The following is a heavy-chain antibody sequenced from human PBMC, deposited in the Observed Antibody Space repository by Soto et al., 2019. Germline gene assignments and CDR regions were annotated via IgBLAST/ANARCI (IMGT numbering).Heavy chain of an antibody. V-gene: IGHV4-30-2*01. CDR2: IYHSGST. Sequence: PSETLSLTCAVSGGSISSGGYSWSWIRQPPGKGLEWIGYIYHSGSTYYNPSLKSRVTISVDRSKNQFSLKLSSVTAADTAVYYCARVNYYGSGSLNYYYYGMDVWGQGTTVTVSS. J-gene: IGHJ6*02. CDR3: ARVNYYGSGSLNYYYYGMDV. D-gene: IGHD3-10*01. CDR1: GGSISSGGYS.